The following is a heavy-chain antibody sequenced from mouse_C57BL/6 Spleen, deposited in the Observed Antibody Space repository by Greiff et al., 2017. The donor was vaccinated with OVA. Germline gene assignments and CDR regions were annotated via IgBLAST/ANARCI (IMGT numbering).Heavy chain of an antibody. V-gene: IGHV1-53*01. CDR1: GYTFTSYW. CDR3: ARTGLYYYGSSYYFDY. CDR2: INPSNGGT. J-gene: IGHJ2*01. Sequence: QVQLQQPGTELVKPGASVKLSCKASGYTFTSYWMHWVKQRPGQGLEWIGNINPSNGGTNYNEKFKSKATLTVDKSSSTAYMQLSSLTSEDSAVYYCARTGLYYYGSSYYFDYWGQGTTLTVSS. D-gene: IGHD1-1*01.